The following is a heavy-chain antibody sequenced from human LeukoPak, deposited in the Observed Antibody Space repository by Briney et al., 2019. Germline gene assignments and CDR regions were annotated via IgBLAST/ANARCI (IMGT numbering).Heavy chain of an antibody. CDR1: GGSITSYY. Sequence: SETLSLTCTVSGGSITSYYWSWIRQPPGKGLEWIGYIHHNGDTKYNPSLKSRLSMSVDTSKNQISLKLSSVTAADTALYYCAREGTYYYDSSGREYYYYYYYMDVWGKGTTVTVSS. D-gene: IGHD3-22*01. V-gene: IGHV4-59*12. J-gene: IGHJ6*03. CDR3: AREGTYYYDSSGREYYYYYYYMDV. CDR2: IHHNGDT.